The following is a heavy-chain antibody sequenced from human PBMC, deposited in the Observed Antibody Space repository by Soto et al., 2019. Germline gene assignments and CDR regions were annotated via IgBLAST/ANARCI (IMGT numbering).Heavy chain of an antibody. J-gene: IGHJ4*02. V-gene: IGHV3-23*01. CDR3: AKGYYYVSSGYLFDY. D-gene: IGHD3-22*01. Sequence: GGSLRLSCAASGFTFSSYAMSWVRQAPGKGLEWVSAISGSGGSTYYADSVKGRFTISRDNSKNTLYLQMNSLRAEDTAVYYCAKGYYYVSSGYLFDYWGQGTLVTVSS. CDR1: GFTFSSYA. CDR2: ISGSGGST.